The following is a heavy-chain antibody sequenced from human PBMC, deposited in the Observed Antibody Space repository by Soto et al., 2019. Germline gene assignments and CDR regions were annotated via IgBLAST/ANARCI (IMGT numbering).Heavy chain of an antibody. CDR3: ARVKNYGMDV. CDR1: GFTFSSYE. Sequence: PGGSLRLSCAASGFTFSSYEMNWVRQAPGKGLEWVSYISSSGSTIYYADSVKGRFTISRDNAKNSLYLQMNSLRAEDTAVYYCARVKNYGMDVWGQGTTVTVSS. CDR2: ISSSGSTI. V-gene: IGHV3-48*03. J-gene: IGHJ6*02.